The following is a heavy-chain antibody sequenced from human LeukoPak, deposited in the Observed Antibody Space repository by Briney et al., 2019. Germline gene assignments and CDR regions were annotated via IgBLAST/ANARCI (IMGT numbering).Heavy chain of an antibody. J-gene: IGHJ4*02. Sequence: QSGGSLRLSCAASGFTFSSYAMSWVRQAPGKGLEWVSVIYSGGSTYYADSVKGRFTISRDNSKNTLYLQMNSLRAEDTAVYYCARDSKEFDYWGQGTLVTVSS. D-gene: IGHD2/OR15-2a*01. CDR2: IYSGGST. CDR1: GFTFSSYA. V-gene: IGHV3-53*01. CDR3: ARDSKEFDY.